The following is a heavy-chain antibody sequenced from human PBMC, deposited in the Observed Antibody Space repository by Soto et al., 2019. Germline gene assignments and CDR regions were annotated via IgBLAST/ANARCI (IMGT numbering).Heavy chain of an antibody. CDR3: ARAAPRYCSGGSCYPGRDY. D-gene: IGHD2-15*01. J-gene: IGHJ4*02. V-gene: IGHV4-34*01. Sequence: QVQLQQWGAGLLKPSETLSLTCAVYGGSFSGYYWSWIRQPPGKGLEWLGEINHSGSTNYHPSLKNRVTIPVDTSKNQFSLKLSSLTAADTAVYYCARAAPRYCSGGSCYPGRDYWGQGTLVTVSS. CDR2: INHSGST. CDR1: GGSFSGYY.